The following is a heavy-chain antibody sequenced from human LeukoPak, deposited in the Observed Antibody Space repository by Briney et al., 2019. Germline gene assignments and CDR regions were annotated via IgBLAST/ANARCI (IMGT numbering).Heavy chain of an antibody. J-gene: IGHJ4*02. CDR2: ISDSGDST. V-gene: IGHV3-23*01. Sequence: PGGSPRLSCVASGFTFSSYAMNWVRQAPGKGLDWVSGISDSGDSTYYADSVKGRFTISRDISKNTLYLQMTSLRAEDTAVYYCAKEGIDGSGYDLDYWGQGTRVTVSS. CDR1: GFTFSSYA. D-gene: IGHD5-12*01. CDR3: AKEGIDGSGYDLDY.